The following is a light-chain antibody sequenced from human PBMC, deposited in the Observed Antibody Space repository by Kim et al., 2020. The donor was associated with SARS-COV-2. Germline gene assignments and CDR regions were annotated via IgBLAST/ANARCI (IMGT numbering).Light chain of an antibody. V-gene: IGKV3-20*01. CDR3: QQFGGSPPT. CDR2: GAS. Sequence: EIVLTQSPGTLSLSPGERATLSCRTSQSLTSGYLAWYQQKPGQAPRLLIYGASSRATGIPDRFSGSGSGTDFTLTISRLEPEDFAVYYCQQFGGSPPTFGQGTKLEI. CDR1: QSLTSGY. J-gene: IGKJ1*01.